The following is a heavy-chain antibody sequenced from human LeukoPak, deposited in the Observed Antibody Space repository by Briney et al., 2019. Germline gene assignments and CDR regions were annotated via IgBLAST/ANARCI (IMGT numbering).Heavy chain of an antibody. J-gene: IGHJ5*02. CDR1: GGSFSGYY. CDR3: ASRQGPDYGDYEYWFDP. D-gene: IGHD4-17*01. Sequence: PSETLSLTCAVYGGSFSGYYWSWIRQPPGKGLEWIGEINHSGSTNYNPSLKSRVPISVDTSKNQFSLKLSSVTAADTAVYYCASRQGPDYGDYEYWFDPWGQGTLVTVSS. CDR2: INHSGST. V-gene: IGHV4-34*01.